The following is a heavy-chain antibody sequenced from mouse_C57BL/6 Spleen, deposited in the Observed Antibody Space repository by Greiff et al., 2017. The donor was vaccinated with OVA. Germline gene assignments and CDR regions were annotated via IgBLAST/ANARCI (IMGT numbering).Heavy chain of an antibody. CDR2: IWPGGGT. CDR1: GFSLTSYA. Sequence: QVQLKESGPGLVAPSQSLSITCTVSGFSLTSYAISWVRQPPGKGLEWLGVIWPGGGTNYNSALKSRLSISKDNSKSQVFLKMNSLQTDDTARYYCARNGGTVVGEYWYFDVWGTGTTVTVSS. CDR3: ARNGGTVVGEYWYFDV. J-gene: IGHJ1*03. V-gene: IGHV2-9-1*01. D-gene: IGHD1-1*01.